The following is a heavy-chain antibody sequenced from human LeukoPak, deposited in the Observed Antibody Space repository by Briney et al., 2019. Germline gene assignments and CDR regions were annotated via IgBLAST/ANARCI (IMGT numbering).Heavy chain of an antibody. D-gene: IGHD1-26*01. CDR2: IYTSGST. V-gene: IGHV4-4*07. Sequence: KPSETLSLTCSVSGGSVNSYFWFWIRQPAGKGLEWIGRIYTSGSTNYNPSLKSRVTISVDTSKNQFSLKLSSVTAADTAVYYCARGLLWELPSWGQGTLVTVSS. J-gene: IGHJ5*02. CDR1: GGSVNSYF. CDR3: ARGLLWELPS.